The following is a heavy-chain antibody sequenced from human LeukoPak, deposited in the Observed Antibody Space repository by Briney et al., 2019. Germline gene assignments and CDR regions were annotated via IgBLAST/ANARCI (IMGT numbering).Heavy chain of an antibody. Sequence: GGSLRHSCAASGFTFSSYAMSGVRQAPGKGLECVSAISGSGGSTYYADSVKGRFTISRDNSKNTLYLQMNSLRAEDTAVYSCANHIVVVTAYFDYWGQGTLVTVSS. CDR2: ISGSGGST. J-gene: IGHJ4*02. D-gene: IGHD2-21*02. CDR3: ANHIVVVTAYFDY. V-gene: IGHV3-23*01. CDR1: GFTFSSYA.